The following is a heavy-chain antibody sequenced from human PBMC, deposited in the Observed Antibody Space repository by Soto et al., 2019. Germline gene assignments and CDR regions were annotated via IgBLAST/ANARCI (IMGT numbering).Heavy chain of an antibody. D-gene: IGHD3-9*01. CDR2: ISNTGNSE. V-gene: IGHV3-30-3*01. Sequence: QVQLVESGGGVVQPGRSLRLSCAASRFTFSSYAIHWVRQAPGKGLEWVAGISNTGNSEHYADSVKGRFTISRDNSRNAMYLQMNTLRTKDTAVYYCARDSCPRDDHLTAYNFDFWGRGTLVTVSS. J-gene: IGHJ2*01. CDR3: ARDSCPRDDHLTAYNFDF. CDR1: RFTFSSYA.